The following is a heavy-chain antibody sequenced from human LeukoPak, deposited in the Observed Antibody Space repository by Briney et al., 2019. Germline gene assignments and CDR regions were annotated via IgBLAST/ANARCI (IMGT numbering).Heavy chain of an antibody. CDR3: AKGRGSTSIYEY. J-gene: IGHJ4*02. CDR1: GFTLRSCG. CDR2: ISDSGST. D-gene: IGHD2-2*01. Sequence: GGSLRLSCAASGFTLRSCGMSWVRQTPGKGLEWVSFISDSGSTHYSDSVKGRFTMSRDTSQNTLYLQMNSLRDDDTAAYYCAKGRGSTSIYEYWGQGTLVTVSP. V-gene: IGHV3-23*01.